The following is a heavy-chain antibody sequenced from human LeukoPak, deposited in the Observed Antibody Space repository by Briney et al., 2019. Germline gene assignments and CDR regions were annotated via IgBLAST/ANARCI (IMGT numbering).Heavy chain of an antibody. V-gene: IGHV3-48*04. D-gene: IGHD2-2*01. J-gene: IGHJ3*02. CDR3: AKEGSAGSIGAFDI. Sequence: GRSLRLSCAASGFTFSSYGMHWVRQAPGKGLEWVSYISSSGNTIYYADSVKGRFTISRDNAKNSLYLQMNSLRAEDTAVYYCAKEGSAGSIGAFDIWGQGTMVTVSS. CDR1: GFTFSSYG. CDR2: ISSSGNTI.